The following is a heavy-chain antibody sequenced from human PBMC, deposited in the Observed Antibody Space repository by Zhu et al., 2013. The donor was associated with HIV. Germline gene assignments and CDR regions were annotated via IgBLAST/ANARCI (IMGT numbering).Heavy chain of an antibody. CDR2: IVPMFGTT. CDR3: ARVVGRAADY. CDR1: GGTFSSYS. V-gene: IGHV1-69*01. D-gene: IGHD6-13*01. Sequence: QVQLVQSGAEVKKPGSSVKVSCKASGGTFSSYSINWVRQAPGQGLEWIGGIVPMFGTTDHSQKFQGRVTITADESTSTAYMELSSLRSEDTAVYYCARVVGRAADYWGQGTLVTVSS. J-gene: IGHJ4*02.